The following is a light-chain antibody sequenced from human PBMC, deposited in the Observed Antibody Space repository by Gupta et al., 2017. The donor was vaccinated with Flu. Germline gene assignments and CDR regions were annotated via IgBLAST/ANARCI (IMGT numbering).Light chain of an antibody. CDR3: QQYDNLPLT. J-gene: IGKJ4*01. CDR1: QDISNY. V-gene: IGKV1-33*01. Sequence: DIQLTHSPSSLSASVGDRVTITCQASQDISNYLNWYQQKPGKAPKLLIYDASKLETGVPSRFSGSGSGTDFTFTISSLQPEDIATYYCQQYDNLPLTFGGGTKVEIK. CDR2: DAS.